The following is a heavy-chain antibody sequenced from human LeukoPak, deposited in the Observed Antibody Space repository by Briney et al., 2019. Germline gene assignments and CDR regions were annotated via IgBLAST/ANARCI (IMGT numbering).Heavy chain of an antibody. V-gene: IGHV1-18*01. Sequence: GASVKVSCKASGGTFSSYAISWVRQAPGQGLEWMGWISAYNGNTNYAQKLQGRVTMTTDTSTSTAYMELRSLRSDDTAVYYCARVRSSSSWYANYYYYYMDVWGKGTTVTVSS. D-gene: IGHD6-13*01. J-gene: IGHJ6*03. CDR3: ARVRSSSSWYANYYYYYMDV. CDR2: ISAYNGNT. CDR1: GGTFSSYA.